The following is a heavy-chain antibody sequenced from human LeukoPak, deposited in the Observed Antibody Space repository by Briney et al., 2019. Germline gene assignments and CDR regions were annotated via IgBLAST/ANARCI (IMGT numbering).Heavy chain of an antibody. CDR1: GFTVNSNY. CDR2: IYNGGST. V-gene: IGHV3-53*01. Sequence: GGSLRLSCAASGFTVNSNYMNWVRQAPGKGLEWVSVIYNGGSTYYADSVKGRFTISRDNSKNTLYLQMNSLRAEDTAVYYCAKSTIAAVGKDYYYAMDAWGQGTTVTVSS. CDR3: AKSTIAAVGKDYYYAMDA. D-gene: IGHD6-13*01. J-gene: IGHJ6*02.